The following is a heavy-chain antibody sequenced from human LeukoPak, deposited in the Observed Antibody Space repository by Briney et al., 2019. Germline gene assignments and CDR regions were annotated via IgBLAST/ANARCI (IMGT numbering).Heavy chain of an antibody. CDR1: GFTFSSYS. CDR3: ARDKGFWSGYYYYYMHV. Sequence: GGSLRLSCAASGFTFSSYSMNWVRQAPGKGLEWVSSISSSSSYIYYADSVKGRFTISRDNAKNSLYLQRHSLRAENTAVYYCARDKGFWSGYYYYYMHVWRKGTTATVSS. J-gene: IGHJ6*03. CDR2: ISSSSSYI. D-gene: IGHD3-3*01. V-gene: IGHV3-21*03.